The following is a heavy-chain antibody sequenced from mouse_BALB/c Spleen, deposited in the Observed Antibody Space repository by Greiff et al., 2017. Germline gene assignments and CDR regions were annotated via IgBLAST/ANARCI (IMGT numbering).Heavy chain of an antibody. D-gene: IGHD2-2*01. V-gene: IGHV5-12-1*01. CDR1: GFAFSSYD. J-gene: IGHJ2*01. Sequence: EVQLVESGGGLVKPGGSLKLSCAASGFAFSSYDMSWVRQTPEKRLEWVAYISSGGGSTYYPDTVKGRFTISRDNAKNTLYLQMSSLKSEDTAMYYCARHGGLRRGDYFDYWGQGTTLTVSS. CDR3: ARHGGLRRGDYFDY. CDR2: ISSGGGST.